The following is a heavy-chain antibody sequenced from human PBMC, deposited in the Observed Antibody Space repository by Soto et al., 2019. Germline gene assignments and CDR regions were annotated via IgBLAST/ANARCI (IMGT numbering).Heavy chain of an antibody. D-gene: IGHD5-12*01. J-gene: IGHJ4*02. CDR2: ISGSGDSI. Sequence: EVQLLESGGGLVQPGESLRLSCAASGFTFSSYATSWVRQAPGKGLEWVSSISGSGDSIYYADSVKGRITISRDNSKNALYLQMNSLRAEDTAVYYCAKVKTWTSLDYWGQGTLVTVSS. CDR3: AKVKTWTSLDY. CDR1: GFTFSSYA. V-gene: IGHV3-23*01.